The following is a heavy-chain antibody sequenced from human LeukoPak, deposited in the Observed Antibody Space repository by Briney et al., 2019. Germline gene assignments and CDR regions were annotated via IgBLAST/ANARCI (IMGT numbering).Heavy chain of an antibody. CDR1: GFTFSHYA. V-gene: IGHV3-23*01. J-gene: IGHJ4*02. CDR2: LTDSGDAT. D-gene: IGHD2-21*02. CDR3: AKALEVTAIFDY. Sequence: GGSLRLSCAVSGFTFSHYAMSWVRQAPGTGLEWVGSLTDSGDATYYADSVKGRLTIPRDNSNSTLYLHISGLRDEDTAVYYCAKALEVTAIFDYWGQGTLVTVSS.